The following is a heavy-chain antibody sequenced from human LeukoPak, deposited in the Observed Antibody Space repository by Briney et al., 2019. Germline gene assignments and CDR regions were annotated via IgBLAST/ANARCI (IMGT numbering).Heavy chain of an antibody. CDR2: ISSSSSYI. CDR1: GFTFSSYS. D-gene: IGHD1-20*01. V-gene: IGHV3-21*01. J-gene: IGHJ4*02. Sequence: PGGSLRLSCAASGFTFSSYSMNWVRQAPGKGLEWVSSISSSSSYIYYADSVKGRFTISRDNAKNSLYLQMNSLRAEDTAVYYCAKSKRGITGTRLFDYWGQGTLVTVSS. CDR3: AKSKRGITGTRLFDY.